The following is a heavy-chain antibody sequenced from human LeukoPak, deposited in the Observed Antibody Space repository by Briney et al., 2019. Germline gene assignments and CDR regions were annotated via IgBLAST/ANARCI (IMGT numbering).Heavy chain of an antibody. J-gene: IGHJ3*02. D-gene: IGHD3-3*01. CDR3: ARDREWYDFWSGPAGAAFDI. Sequence: ASVKVSCKASGYTFTSYYMHWVRQAPGQGLEWMGIINPSGGSTSYAQKFQGRVTMTRDTSTSTVYMELSSLRSEDTAVYYCARDREWYDFWSGPAGAAFDIWGQGTMVTVSS. CDR2: INPSGGST. V-gene: IGHV1-46*01. CDR1: GYTFTSYY.